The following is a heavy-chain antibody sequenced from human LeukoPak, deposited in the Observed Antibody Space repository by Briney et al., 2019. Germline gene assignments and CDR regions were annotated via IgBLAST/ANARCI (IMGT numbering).Heavy chain of an antibody. D-gene: IGHD3-3*01. CDR3: AKDPLARLRFLEWLLFDY. Sequence: PGGSLRLSCAASGFTFSSYWMSWVRQAPGKGLEWVANIKQDGSERYYVDSVKGRFTISRDNSKNTLYLQMNSLRAEDTAVYYCAKDPLARLRFLEWLLFDYWGQGTLVTVSS. J-gene: IGHJ4*02. V-gene: IGHV3-7*01. CDR2: IKQDGSER. CDR1: GFTFSSYW.